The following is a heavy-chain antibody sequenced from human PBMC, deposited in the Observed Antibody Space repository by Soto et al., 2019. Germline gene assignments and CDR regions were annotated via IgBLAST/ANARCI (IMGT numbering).Heavy chain of an antibody. J-gene: IGHJ4*02. CDR1: GGSISSYY. CDR3: AGGGYRSDY. CDR2: IYYSGST. V-gene: IGHV4-59*01. Sequence: QVQLQESGPGLVKPSETLSLTCTVSGGSISSYYWSWIRQPPGKGLEWIGYIYYSGSTNYNPALKSRVTISVDPSKNQFSLKLSSVTAADRAVYYCAGGGYRSDYWGQGTLVTVSS. D-gene: IGHD3-22*01.